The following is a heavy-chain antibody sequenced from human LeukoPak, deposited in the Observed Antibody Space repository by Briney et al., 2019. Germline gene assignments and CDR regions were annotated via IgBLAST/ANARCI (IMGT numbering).Heavy chain of an antibody. J-gene: IGHJ4*02. CDR2: ISYDGSNK. V-gene: IGHV3-30*18. D-gene: IGHD2-2*01. CDR3: AKGYCSSTSCHT. CDR1: GFTFSSYG. Sequence: PGGSLRLSCAASGFTFSSYGMHWVRQAPGKGLEWVAVISYDGSNKYYADSVKGRFTISRDNSKNTLYLQMNSLRAEDTAVYYCAKGYCSSTSCHTWGQGTLVTVSS.